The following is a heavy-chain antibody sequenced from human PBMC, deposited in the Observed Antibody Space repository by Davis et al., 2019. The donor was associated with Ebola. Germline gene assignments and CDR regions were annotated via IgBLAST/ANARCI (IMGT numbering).Heavy chain of an antibody. CDR3: ARGDYYGSGALHP. CDR1: GYTFTGYY. CDR2: INPNSGGT. D-gene: IGHD3-10*01. J-gene: IGHJ5*02. Sequence: ASVKVSCKASGYTFTGYYMHWVRQAPGQGLEWMGWINPNSGGTNYAQKFQGWVTMTRDTSISTAYMELSRLRSDDTAVYYCARGDYYGSGALHPWGQGTLVTVSS. V-gene: IGHV1-2*04.